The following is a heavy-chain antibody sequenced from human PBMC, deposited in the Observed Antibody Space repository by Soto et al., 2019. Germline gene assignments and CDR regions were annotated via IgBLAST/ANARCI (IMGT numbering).Heavy chain of an antibody. CDR2: IWYDGSNK. CDR3: VRGYTSDWYAIDF. V-gene: IGHV3-33*01. J-gene: IGHJ4*02. Sequence: PGGSLRLSCAASGFTFSSYAMHWVRQAPGKGLEWVAVIWYDGSNKYHANSVEGRFTISRDISKNTLYLQMNSLRVEDTAVYYCVRGYTSDWYAIDFWGQGALVTVSS. CDR1: GFTFSSYA. D-gene: IGHD6-19*01.